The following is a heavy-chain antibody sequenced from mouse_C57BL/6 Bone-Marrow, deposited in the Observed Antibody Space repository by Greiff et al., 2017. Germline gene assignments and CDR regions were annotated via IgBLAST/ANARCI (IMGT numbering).Heavy chain of an antibody. CDR3: ASSYSVNAMDY. J-gene: IGHJ4*01. V-gene: IGHV5-17*01. CDR2: ISSGSSTI. Sequence: EVQLVESGGGLVKPGGSLKLSCAASGFTFSDYGMHWVRQAPEKGLEWVAYISSGSSTIYYADTVTGRFTISRDNAKNTLFLQMTSLRSEDTAMYYCASSYSVNAMDYWGQGTSVTVSS. CDR1: GFTFSDYG. D-gene: IGHD2-12*01.